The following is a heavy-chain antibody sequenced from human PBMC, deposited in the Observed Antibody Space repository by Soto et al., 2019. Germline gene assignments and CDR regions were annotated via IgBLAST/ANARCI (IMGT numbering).Heavy chain of an antibody. D-gene: IGHD1-1*01. CDR1: GFTFSTHA. Sequence: GGSLRLSCVASGFTFSTHAMSWVRQAPGKGLEWVSSISSSSSYIYYADSVKGRFTISRDNAKNSLYLQMNSLRAEDTAVYYCARDRAHWPSDYYYGMDVWGQGTTVTVSS. V-gene: IGHV3-21*01. J-gene: IGHJ6*02. CDR2: ISSSSSYI. CDR3: ARDRAHWPSDYYYGMDV.